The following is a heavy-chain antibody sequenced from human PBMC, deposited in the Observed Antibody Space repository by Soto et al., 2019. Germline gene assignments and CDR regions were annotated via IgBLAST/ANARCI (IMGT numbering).Heavy chain of an antibody. CDR1: GFPFTTYA. Sequence: GGSLRLSCAASGFPFTTYAMSWVRQAPGKGLEWVSSISSSSSYIYYADSAKGRFTISRDNAKNSLYLQMNSLRAEDTAVYYCARDRRGPDDVWGQGTTVTVSS. CDR2: ISSSSSYI. J-gene: IGHJ6*02. V-gene: IGHV3-21*01. CDR3: ARDRRGPDDV.